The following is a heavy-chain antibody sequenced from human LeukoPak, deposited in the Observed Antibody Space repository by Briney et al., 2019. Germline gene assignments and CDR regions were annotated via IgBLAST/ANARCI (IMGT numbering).Heavy chain of an antibody. D-gene: IGHD3-3*01. CDR1: GFTFTIYA. Sequence: GGSPRLSCSASGFTFTIYALHWVRQAPGKGLEFVSAISSNGGNTYYADSVKGRFTISRDNSENTLYLQMSSLKPEDTAVYYCVKHARGFSFGTYYFDYWGQGTLVTVSS. CDR3: VKHARGFSFGTYYFDY. J-gene: IGHJ4*02. CDR2: ISSNGGNT. V-gene: IGHV3-64D*06.